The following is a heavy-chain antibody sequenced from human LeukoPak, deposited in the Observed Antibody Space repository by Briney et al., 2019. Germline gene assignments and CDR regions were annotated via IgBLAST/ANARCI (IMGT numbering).Heavy chain of an antibody. V-gene: IGHV3-30*02. D-gene: IGHD1-26*01. J-gene: IGHJ4*02. Sequence: GGSLRLSCAASGFTFSGYGMYWVRQAPGKGLEWVTFIRYDGSDKYYADSVKGRFTIFRDNSKNTLYLQMNSLRAEDTAVYFCAQGRPTDNGNYYFHYWGQGTLVTVSS. CDR1: GFTFSGYG. CDR2: IRYDGSDK. CDR3: AQGRPTDNGNYYFHY.